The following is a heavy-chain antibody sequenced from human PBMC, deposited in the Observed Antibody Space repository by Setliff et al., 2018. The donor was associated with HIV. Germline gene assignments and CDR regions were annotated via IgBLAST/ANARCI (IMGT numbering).Heavy chain of an antibody. D-gene: IGHD3-9*01. CDR3: QTHAAWTGSSY. Sequence: PGGSLRLSCVASGFTFDDYGMTWVRQVPGKGLEWVGRIKSKSNNYATAYSGSVEGRFTIARDDSKNTAYLQMNRLKTDDTAVYYCQTHAAWTGSSYWGRGTLVTVSS. J-gene: IGHJ4*02. CDR1: GFTFDDYG. CDR2: IKSKSNNYAT. V-gene: IGHV3-73*01.